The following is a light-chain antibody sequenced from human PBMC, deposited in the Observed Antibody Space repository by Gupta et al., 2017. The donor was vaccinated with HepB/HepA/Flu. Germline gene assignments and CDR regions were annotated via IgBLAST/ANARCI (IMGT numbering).Light chain of an antibody. CDR2: SNN. Sequence: QSVLTQPPSASGTPVQRVTISCSGSSSNIGSNTVHWYQQLPGTAPKLLIYSNNQRPSGVPDRFSGSKSGTSASRAISGLQSEDEADYYCAAWDDSLKGVVFGGGTKLTVL. V-gene: IGLV1-44*01. CDR1: SSNIGSNT. J-gene: IGLJ2*01. CDR3: AAWDDSLKGVV.